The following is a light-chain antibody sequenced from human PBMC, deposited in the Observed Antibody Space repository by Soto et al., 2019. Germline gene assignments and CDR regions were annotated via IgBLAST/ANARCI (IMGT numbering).Light chain of an antibody. CDR2: KAS. CDR1: QSIRSW. V-gene: IGKV1-5*03. Sequence: DIQMTQPPSTLSASVGDRVTLTCRASQSIRSWLAWYQQKPGKAPKLLIYKASSLESGVPSRFSGSGSGTEFTLTISSQQPDDFETYYCQQYNSYFLTFGQGTKV. CDR3: QQYNSYFLT. J-gene: IGKJ1*01.